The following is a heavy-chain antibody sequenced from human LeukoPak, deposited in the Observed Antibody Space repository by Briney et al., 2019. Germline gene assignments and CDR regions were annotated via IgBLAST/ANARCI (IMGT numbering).Heavy chain of an antibody. CDR1: GYTFTGYY. CDR3: ARVGYSGYDFGWFDP. Sequence: ASVKVSCKASGYTFTGYYMHWVRQAPGQGLEWMGWINPNSGGTNYAQKFQGRVTMSRDTSFSTAYMKLSRLRYDDTAVYYCARVGYSGYDFGWFDPWGQGTLVTVSS. J-gene: IGHJ5*02. CDR2: INPNSGGT. D-gene: IGHD5-12*01. V-gene: IGHV1-2*02.